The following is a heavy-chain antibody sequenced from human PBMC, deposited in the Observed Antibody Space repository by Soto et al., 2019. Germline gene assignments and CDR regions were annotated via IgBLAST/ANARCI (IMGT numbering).Heavy chain of an antibody. CDR3: ARGGVSTRTFDY. CDR1: GYNFAGYW. Sequence: GESLKISCKGSGYNFAGYWIAWVRQMPGKGLELMGIIYPSDSDTRYRPSFQGQVTISADKSISSAYLQWSSLRASDTAMYYCARGGVSTRTFDYRGQGTQGTVSS. V-gene: IGHV5-51*01. J-gene: IGHJ4*02. D-gene: IGHD3-3*01. CDR2: IYPSDSDT.